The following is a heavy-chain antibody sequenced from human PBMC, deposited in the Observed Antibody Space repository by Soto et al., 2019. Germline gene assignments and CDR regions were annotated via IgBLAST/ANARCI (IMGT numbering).Heavy chain of an antibody. J-gene: IGHJ3*02. CDR2: VYFSGST. D-gene: IGHD6-19*01. Sequence: PSETLSLTCAVSGDSIIGIYHWAWIRQPPGKGLEWIGYVYFSGSTKYNPSLKSRVTILVDMSKNQFSLRLTSVTSADTAVYYCSRERGAVASTADAFDIWGQGTMVTVSS. V-gene: IGHV4-59*01. CDR1: GDSIIGIYH. CDR3: SRERGAVASTADAFDI.